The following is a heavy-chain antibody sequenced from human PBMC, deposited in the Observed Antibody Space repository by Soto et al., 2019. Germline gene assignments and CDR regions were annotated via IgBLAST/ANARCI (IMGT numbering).Heavy chain of an antibody. D-gene: IGHD3-16*01. Sequence: EVQLLESGGGLVQPGGSLRLSCAASGFTFGSYAMNWLRQAPGRGLECVSFISGSGRTTYYADSVKGRFTVSRDNSENTLYLQMNSLRAEDAALYYCAKFRGPSYSYYSMDVWGKGTMVTVSS. CDR3: AKFRGPSYSYYSMDV. J-gene: IGHJ6*03. CDR2: ISGSGRTT. V-gene: IGHV3-23*01. CDR1: GFTFGSYA.